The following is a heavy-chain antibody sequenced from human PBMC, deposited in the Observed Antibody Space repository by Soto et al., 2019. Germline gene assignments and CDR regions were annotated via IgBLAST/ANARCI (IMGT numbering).Heavy chain of an antibody. CDR2: IYYSGST. CDR1: GGSISSGAYY. D-gene: IGHD2-15*01. V-gene: IGHV4-31*03. CDR3: ARSSGARYYDY. J-gene: IGHJ4*02. Sequence: QVQLQESGPGLVKPSQTLSLTCTVSGGSISSGAYYWSWIRQHPGKGLEWIGYIYYSGSTYYNPSLKSRVTLSVDTSKNQFSLKLSSVTAADTAVYYCARSSGARYYDYWGQGTLVTVSS.